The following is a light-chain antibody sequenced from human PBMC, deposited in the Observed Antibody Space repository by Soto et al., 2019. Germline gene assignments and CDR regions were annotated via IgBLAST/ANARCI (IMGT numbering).Light chain of an antibody. J-gene: IGLJ2*01. Sequence: SYELSQALSVSVALGQTARITCGENNIGSKNVNWYQQKPGQAPVLVIYRDTNRPSGIPERFSGSNSVNTATLTISRAQVGDEADYYCQVWDHTAGGVFGGGTKLTVL. CDR1: NIGSKN. CDR2: RDT. CDR3: QVWDHTAGGV. V-gene: IGLV3-9*01.